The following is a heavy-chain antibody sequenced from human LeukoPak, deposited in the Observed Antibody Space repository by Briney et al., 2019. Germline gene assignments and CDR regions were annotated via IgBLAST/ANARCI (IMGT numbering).Heavy chain of an antibody. J-gene: IGHJ4*02. CDR2: TSDRGDYT. CDR1: GFTFTSYS. D-gene: IGHD1-26*01. Sequence: GGSLRLSCAASGFTFTSYSMSWVRQAPGKGLEWVSGTSDRGDYTYYADSVKGRFTTSRDNSKNTLYLQMNSLRAEDTALYFCAKKAQYNGNYPLDYWGQGTLVTVSS. V-gene: IGHV3-23*01. CDR3: AKKAQYNGNYPLDY.